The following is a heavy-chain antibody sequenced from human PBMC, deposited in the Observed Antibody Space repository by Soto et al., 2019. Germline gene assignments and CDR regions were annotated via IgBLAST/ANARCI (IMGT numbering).Heavy chain of an antibody. CDR1: GYSFTSYW. Sequence: GESLKISCKGSGYSFTSYWIGWVRQMPGKGLECMGIIYPGDSDTRYSPSFQGQVTISADKSISTAYLQWSSLKASDTAMYYCARTAAAGKYYDGMDVWSQGTTVTVSS. V-gene: IGHV5-51*01. J-gene: IGHJ6*02. CDR3: ARTAAAGKYYDGMDV. CDR2: IYPGDSDT. D-gene: IGHD6-13*01.